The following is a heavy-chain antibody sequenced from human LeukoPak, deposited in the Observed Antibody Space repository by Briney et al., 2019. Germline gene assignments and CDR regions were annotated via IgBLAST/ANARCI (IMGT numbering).Heavy chain of an antibody. J-gene: IGHJ4*02. CDR1: GFRFSNYA. CDR2: ISGDGTRT. V-gene: IGHV3-23*01. D-gene: IGHD3-16*01. Sequence: GGSLRLSCAASGFRFSNYAMSWVRQAPGKGLEWVSAISGDGTRTYYADSVKGRFTISRDDSKNTLYLEMSSLRVEDTAIYYCAKWPEGAMDYFDYWGQGTLVTVSS. CDR3: AKWPEGAMDYFDY.